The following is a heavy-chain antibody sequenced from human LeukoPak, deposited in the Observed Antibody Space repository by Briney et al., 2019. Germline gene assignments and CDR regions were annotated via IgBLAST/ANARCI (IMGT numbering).Heavy chain of an antibody. V-gene: IGHV3-30*02. CDR1: GFTFSSYG. Sequence: PGGSLRLSCAASGFTFSSYGMHWVRQAPGKGLEWVAFIRYDGSNKYYADSVKGRFTISRDNSKNTLYLQMNSLRAEDTAVYYCAKDWRTFRFRTGGSGSCVDYWGQGTLVTVSS. J-gene: IGHJ4*02. CDR2: IRYDGSNK. D-gene: IGHD3-10*01. CDR3: AKDWRTFRFRTGGSGSCVDY.